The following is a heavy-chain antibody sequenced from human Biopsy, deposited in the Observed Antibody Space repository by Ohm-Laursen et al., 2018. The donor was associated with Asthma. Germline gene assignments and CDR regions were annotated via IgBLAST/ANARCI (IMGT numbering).Heavy chain of an antibody. D-gene: IGHD3-10*01. Sequence: VASVKVSCKTSGYTFNSAGITWVRQAHGQGLEWMGWISVYNGNTKVAQKLQDRVTMITDTSTSTAYMELRSLRSDDTAVYFCARAVDYSHYYGIDVWGQGTTVTVS. J-gene: IGHJ6*02. CDR2: ISVYNGNT. CDR3: ARAVDYSHYYGIDV. CDR1: GYTFNSAG. V-gene: IGHV1-18*01.